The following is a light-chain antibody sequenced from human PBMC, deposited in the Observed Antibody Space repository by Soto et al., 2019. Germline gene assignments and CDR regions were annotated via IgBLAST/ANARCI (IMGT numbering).Light chain of an antibody. J-gene: IGKJ5*01. CDR2: GAS. CDR3: QDYDKLAKAIT. Sequence: EIVLTQSPGTLSLSPGEGASLSCRASQSVSSGAFAWYRQNPGQAPXLLXYGASKRATGTPDRFIGSGSGTDFTRTISRLEPEEFAVYYCQDYDKLAKAITFGQGTRLEIK. V-gene: IGKV3-20*01. CDR1: QSVSSGA.